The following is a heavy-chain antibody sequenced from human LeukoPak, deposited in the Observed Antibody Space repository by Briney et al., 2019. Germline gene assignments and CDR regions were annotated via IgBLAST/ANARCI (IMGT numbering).Heavy chain of an antibody. CDR2: IYYSGST. Sequence: PSETLSLTCTVSGGSISSSSYYWGWIRQPPGKGLEWIGSIYYSGSTYYNPSLKSRVTISVDTSKNQFSLKLSSVTAADTAVYYCAREPKNFRGYDILTGFDFWGQGTLVTVSS. CDR1: GGSISSSSYY. J-gene: IGHJ4*02. V-gene: IGHV4-39*07. D-gene: IGHD3-9*01. CDR3: AREPKNFRGYDILTGFDF.